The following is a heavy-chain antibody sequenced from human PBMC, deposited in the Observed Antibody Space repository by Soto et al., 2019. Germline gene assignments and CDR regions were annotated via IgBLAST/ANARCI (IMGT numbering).Heavy chain of an antibody. J-gene: IGHJ4*02. V-gene: IGHV3-64*02. D-gene: IGHD4-17*01. CDR1: GFTFSNYA. CDR2: ISGNGGTT. Sequence: EVQLVESGEGLVQPGGSLRLSCAASGFTFSNYAMHWVRQAPGKGLEYVSAISGNGGTTYYADSVKGRFTISRDNSKNTLYIQMGSLRAEDMAVYYCARGPSTVATWLDYWGQGTLVTGSS. CDR3: ARGPSTVATWLDY.